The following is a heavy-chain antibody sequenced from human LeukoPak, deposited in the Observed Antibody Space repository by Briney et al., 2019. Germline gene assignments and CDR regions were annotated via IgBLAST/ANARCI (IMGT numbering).Heavy chain of an antibody. J-gene: IGHJ6*02. D-gene: IGHD3-10*01. Sequence: SQTLSLTCAISGDSVSSNSAAWNWIRQSPSRGLEWLGRTYYRSKWYNDYAVSVKSRITINPDTSKNQFPLQLSSVTPEDTAVYYCARERGSYWGHYYYYGMDVWGQGTTVTVSS. V-gene: IGHV6-1*01. CDR1: GDSVSSNSAA. CDR2: TYYRSKWYN. CDR3: ARERGSYWGHYYYYGMDV.